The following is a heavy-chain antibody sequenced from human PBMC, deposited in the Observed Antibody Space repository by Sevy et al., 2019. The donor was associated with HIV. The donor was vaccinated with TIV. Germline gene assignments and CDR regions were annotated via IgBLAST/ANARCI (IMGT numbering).Heavy chain of an antibody. CDR1: GGSMSSYF. D-gene: IGHD3-9*01. V-gene: IGHV4-59*13. CDR3: ARDSAVIPRGLVY. Sequence: SETLSLTCTVSGGSMSSYFWTWIREPPGKGLEWIGNVYYSGTTNYNPSLKSRVTMSLDTSKNQFSLDLTSVTAADTAVYYCARDSAVIPRGLVYWGQGSQVTVSS. J-gene: IGHJ4*02. CDR2: VYYSGTT.